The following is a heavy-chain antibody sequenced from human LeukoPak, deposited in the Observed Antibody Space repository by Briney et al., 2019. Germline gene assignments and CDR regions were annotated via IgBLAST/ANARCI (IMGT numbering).Heavy chain of an antibody. CDR3: ARRLPWFDP. V-gene: IGHV4-39*01. J-gene: IGHJ5*02. Sequence: SETLSLTCTVSGGSISSSSYYWGWIRQPPGKGLEWIGSIYYSGSTYYNPSLKSRVTISVDTSKNQFSLKLSSVTAADTAVYYCARRLPWFDPWGQGTLVTVSS. CDR2: IYYSGST. D-gene: IGHD2-21*02. CDR1: GGSISSSSYY.